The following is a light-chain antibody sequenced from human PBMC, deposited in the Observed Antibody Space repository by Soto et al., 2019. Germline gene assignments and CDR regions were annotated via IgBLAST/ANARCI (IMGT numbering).Light chain of an antibody. CDR1: SSDVGGYNY. CDR3: CSYAGSYILLYV. J-gene: IGLJ1*01. Sequence: QSALTQPRSVSGSPGQSVTISCTRTSSDVGGYNYVSWYQQHPGKAPKLMIYDVSKRPSGVPDRFSGSKSGNTASLTISGLQAEDEADYYCCSYAGSYILLYVFGTGTKVTVL. V-gene: IGLV2-11*01. CDR2: DVS.